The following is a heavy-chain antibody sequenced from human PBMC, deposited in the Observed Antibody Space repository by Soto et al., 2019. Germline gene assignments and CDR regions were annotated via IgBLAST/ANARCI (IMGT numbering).Heavy chain of an antibody. D-gene: IGHD4-17*01. CDR3: ARDLNYGLFDY. V-gene: IGHV3-48*01. Sequence: EVQLVESGGGLVQPGGSLRLSCAASGFTFSSYSMNWVRQAPGKGLEWVSYISSSSSTIYYADSVKGRFTISRDNAKNSLYLQMNSLRAEDTAVYYCARDLNYGLFDYCGQGTLFTVSS. J-gene: IGHJ4*02. CDR1: GFTFSSYS. CDR2: ISSSSSTI.